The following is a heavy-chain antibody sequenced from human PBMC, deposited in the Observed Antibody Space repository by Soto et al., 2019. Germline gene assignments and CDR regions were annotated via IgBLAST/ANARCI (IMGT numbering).Heavy chain of an antibody. D-gene: IGHD3-22*01. V-gene: IGHV4-31*03. J-gene: IGHJ4*02. CDR2: IYYSGST. CDR1: GGSISSSSYY. CDR3: ASFSSSYYDSSGYYREGWYFDY. Sequence: QLQLQESGPGLVKPSETLSLTCTVSGGSISSSSYYWSWIRQHPGKGLEWIGYIYYSGSTYYNPSLKSRVTISVDTSKNQFSLKLSSVTAADTAVYYCASFSSSYYDSSGYYREGWYFDYWGQGTLVTVSS.